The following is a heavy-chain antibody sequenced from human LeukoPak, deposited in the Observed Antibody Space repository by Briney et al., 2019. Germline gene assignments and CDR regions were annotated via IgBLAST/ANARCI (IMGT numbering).Heavy chain of an antibody. CDR3: GRQNCGGGDFYFFG. V-gene: IGHV3-33*01. D-gene: IGHD2-21*02. CDR2: IWYDGNNK. CDR1: GFTFSSYG. J-gene: IGHJ4*02. Sequence: GGSLRLSCAASGFTFSSYGMHWVRQAPGKGLEWVALIWYDGNNKYYADSVKGRFTISRDNSKNTLYLQLNSLRAEDTAVYYCGRQNCGGGDFYFFGWGEGPVVTVS.